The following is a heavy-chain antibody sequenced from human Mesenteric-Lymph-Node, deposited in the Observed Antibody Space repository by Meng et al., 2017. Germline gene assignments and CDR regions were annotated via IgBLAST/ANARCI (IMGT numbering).Heavy chain of an antibody. CDR3: ARSKGRYQPITMVRGVTSDYYGMDV. Sequence: SETLSLTCAVYGGSFSGYYWSWIRQPPGKGLEWIGEINHSGSTNYNPSLKSRVTISVDTSKNQFSLKLSSMTAADTAVYYCARSKGRYQPITMVRGVTSDYYGMDVWGQGTTVTVSS. V-gene: IGHV4-34*01. CDR2: INHSGST. D-gene: IGHD3-10*01. CDR1: GGSFSGYY. J-gene: IGHJ6*02.